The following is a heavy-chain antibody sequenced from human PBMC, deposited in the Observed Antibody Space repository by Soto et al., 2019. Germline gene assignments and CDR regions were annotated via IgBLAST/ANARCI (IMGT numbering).Heavy chain of an antibody. Sequence: PGGSLRLSCVASGFTFRSYSMNWVRQAPGKGLEWVSSVSPSTSYIYYADSVKGRFTISRDNAKNSLYLQMNSLRAEDTAVYYCARVLCSSSSCPGPYYFYYAMDVWGQGTTVTVSS. D-gene: IGHD2-2*01. CDR1: GFTFRSYS. CDR3: ARVLCSSSSCPGPYYFYYAMDV. V-gene: IGHV3-21*01. J-gene: IGHJ6*02. CDR2: VSPSTSYI.